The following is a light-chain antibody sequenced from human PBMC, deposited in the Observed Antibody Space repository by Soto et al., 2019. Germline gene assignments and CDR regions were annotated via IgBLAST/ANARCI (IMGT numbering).Light chain of an antibody. V-gene: IGKV1-5*01. CDR1: QSISSW. CDR3: QQYDRFPRT. Sequence: DVHMTQFPSTLSASVADKGTITGRASQSISSWLAWYQQKPGKAPELLIYAASTLQSGVPSRFSGSGSGTDFTLTISCLQSEDFATYYCQQYDRFPRTFGQGTKVDIK. CDR2: AAS. J-gene: IGKJ1*01.